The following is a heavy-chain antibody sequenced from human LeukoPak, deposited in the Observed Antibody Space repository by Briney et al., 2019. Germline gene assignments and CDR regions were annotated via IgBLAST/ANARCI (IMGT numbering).Heavy chain of an antibody. CDR1: GYTFSGYY. D-gene: IGHD2-2*01. CDR2: INPNIGGT. CDR3: AREEYCSSTSCYFYYYYYGMDA. V-gene: IGHV1-2*02. Sequence: ASVKVSCKASGYTFSGYYMHWVRQSPGQGLEWMGWINPNIGGTNYAQKFQGRVTMTRDTSISTAYMELSRLRSDDTAVYYCAREEYCSSTSCYFYYYYYGMDAWGQGTTVTVSS. J-gene: IGHJ6*02.